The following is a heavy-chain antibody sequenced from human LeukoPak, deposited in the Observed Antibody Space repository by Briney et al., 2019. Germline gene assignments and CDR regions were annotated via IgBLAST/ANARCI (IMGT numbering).Heavy chain of an antibody. Sequence: GGSLRLSCAASGFTFDDYDMSWVRQAPGKGLVWVSRINTDGSSTSYAASVKGRFTISRDNAKNTLYLQMNSLRAEDTAVYYCARASGCSSTSCFALGFGAFDIWGQGTMVTVSS. V-gene: IGHV3-74*01. CDR1: GFTFDDYD. J-gene: IGHJ3*02. CDR2: INTDGSST. CDR3: ARASGCSSTSCFALGFGAFDI. D-gene: IGHD2-2*01.